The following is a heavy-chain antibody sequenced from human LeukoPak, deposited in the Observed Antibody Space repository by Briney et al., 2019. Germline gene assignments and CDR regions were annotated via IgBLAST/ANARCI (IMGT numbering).Heavy chain of an antibody. CDR1: GYTFTDYY. J-gene: IGHJ4*02. Sequence: ASVKVSCKASGYTFTDYYMHWVRQAPGQGLEWMGWINPNDGDTNYAQKFQGRDTMTRDTSISTAHMEVSRLRSDDTAVYYCARANFLYCSSSTCLFDYWGQGTLVTVSS. CDR2: INPNDGDT. CDR3: ARANFLYCSSSTCLFDY. V-gene: IGHV1-2*02. D-gene: IGHD2-2*01.